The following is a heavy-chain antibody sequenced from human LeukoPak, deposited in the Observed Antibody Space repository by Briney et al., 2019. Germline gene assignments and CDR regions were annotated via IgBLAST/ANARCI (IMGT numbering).Heavy chain of an antibody. D-gene: IGHD5-18*01. V-gene: IGHV4-59*01. Sequence: SETLSLTCTVSGGSISSYYWSWIRQPPGKGLEWIGYIYYSVSTNYNPSLKRRVTISVDTSKNQFSLKLSSVTAADTAVYYCARDLDTATARGYYYMDVWGKGTTVTVSS. CDR2: IYYSVST. CDR3: ARDLDTATARGYYYMDV. CDR1: GGSISSYY. J-gene: IGHJ6*03.